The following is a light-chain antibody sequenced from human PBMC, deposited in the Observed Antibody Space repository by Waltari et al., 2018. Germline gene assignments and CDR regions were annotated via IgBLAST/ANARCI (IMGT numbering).Light chain of an antibody. CDR1: SSDVGGFNY. J-gene: IGLJ2*01. CDR2: DVS. V-gene: IGLV2-23*02. Sequence: QSALTQPASVSASPGQSITISCTGTSSDVGGFNYVPWYQQQPRKAPKLMTYDVSKRPSGLSNRLAGSKSGNTASLTISGRQAEDEADYYCCSYAGSVVFGGGTKLTVL. CDR3: CSYAGSVV.